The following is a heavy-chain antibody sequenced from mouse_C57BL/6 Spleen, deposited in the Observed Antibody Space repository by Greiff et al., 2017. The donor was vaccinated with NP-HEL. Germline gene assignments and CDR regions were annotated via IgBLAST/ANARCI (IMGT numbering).Heavy chain of an antibody. V-gene: IGHV1-81*01. Sequence: VKLQQSGAELARPGASVKLSCKASGYTFTSYGISWVKQRTGQGLEWIGEIYPRSGNTYYNEKFKGKATLTADKSSSTAYMELRSLTSEDSAVYFCARERDTTVYAMDYWGQGTSVTVSS. CDR1: GYTFTSYG. CDR3: ARERDTTVYAMDY. J-gene: IGHJ4*01. D-gene: IGHD1-1*01. CDR2: IYPRSGNT.